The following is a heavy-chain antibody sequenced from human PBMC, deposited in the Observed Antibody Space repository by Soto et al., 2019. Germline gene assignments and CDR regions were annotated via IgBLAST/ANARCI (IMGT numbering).Heavy chain of an antibody. CDR3: ARDDIVVVVAATRFDY. Sequence: SVKVSCKASGGTFSSYTISWVRQAPGQGLEWMGRIIPILGIANYAQKFQGRVTITADKSTSTAYMELSSLRSEDTAVYYCARDDIVVVVAATRFDYWGQGTLVTVSS. CDR2: IIPILGIA. CDR1: GGTFSSYT. D-gene: IGHD2-15*01. V-gene: IGHV1-69*04. J-gene: IGHJ4*02.